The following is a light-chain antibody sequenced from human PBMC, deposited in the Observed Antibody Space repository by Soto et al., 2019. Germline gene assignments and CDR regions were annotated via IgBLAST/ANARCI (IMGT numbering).Light chain of an antibody. CDR3: SSYAGSTNLI. Sequence: QSALTQPASVSGSPGQSITIPCTGSSNDIGGYNYVSWYQQHPGKAPKLMIYQVYKRPSGVPDRFSGSKSGNTASLTVSGLQAEDEADYYCSSYAGSTNLIFGGGTQLTVL. J-gene: IGLJ7*01. CDR2: QVY. V-gene: IGLV2-8*01. CDR1: SNDIGGYNY.